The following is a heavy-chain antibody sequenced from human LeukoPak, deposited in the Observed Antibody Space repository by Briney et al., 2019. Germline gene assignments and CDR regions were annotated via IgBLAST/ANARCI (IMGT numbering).Heavy chain of an antibody. CDR1: GYTFTGYY. V-gene: IGHV1-2*02. J-gene: IGHJ4*02. Sequence: ASVKVSCKASGYTFTGYYMHWVRQAPGQGLEWMGWLNPNSGGTNYAQKFQGRVTMTRDTSISTAYMELSRLRSDDTAVYYCARTFMVRGVIGYWGQGTLVTVSS. CDR2: LNPNSGGT. D-gene: IGHD3-10*01. CDR3: ARTFMVRGVIGY.